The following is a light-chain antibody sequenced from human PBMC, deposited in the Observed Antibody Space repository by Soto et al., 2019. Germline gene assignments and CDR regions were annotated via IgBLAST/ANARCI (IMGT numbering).Light chain of an antibody. Sequence: QSALTQPASVSGSPGQSITISCTGTSSDVGSYNLVSWYQQHPGTAPKLMIYEGSKRPSGVSNRFSGSKXGNTASLTISGLQAEDEADYYCCSYAGSSTVVFGGGTKVTVL. CDR2: EGS. CDR1: SSDVGSYNL. V-gene: IGLV2-23*01. CDR3: CSYAGSSTVV. J-gene: IGLJ2*01.